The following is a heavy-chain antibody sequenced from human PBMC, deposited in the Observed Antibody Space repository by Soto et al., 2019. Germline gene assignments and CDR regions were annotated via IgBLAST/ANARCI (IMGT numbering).Heavy chain of an antibody. CDR2: INHNSGDT. D-gene: IGHD6-19*01. V-gene: IGHV1-2*02. Sequence: QVQLVQSGAEVKKPGASVKVSCKTSGYTFTGYYIHWIRQAPGQGLEWMGWINHNSGDTNYSQDFQGRVTMTSDTSFNTAYVELTRLRSDDTAVYYCARREQWLENFDYWGQGTLVTVSS. J-gene: IGHJ4*02. CDR3: ARREQWLENFDY. CDR1: GYTFTGYY.